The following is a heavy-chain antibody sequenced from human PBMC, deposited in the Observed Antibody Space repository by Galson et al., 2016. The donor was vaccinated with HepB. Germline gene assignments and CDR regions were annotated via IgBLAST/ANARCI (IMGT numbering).Heavy chain of an antibody. V-gene: IGHV3-33*01. CDR1: GFNFNAYA. J-gene: IGHJ4*02. D-gene: IGHD3-10*01. Sequence: SLRLSCAASGFNFNAYAMHWVRQAPGKGLEWLAVIWYNGNNQFYADSVKGRFTISRGNFKNTVYLQMNSLRAEDSAIYYCARDRVPGSGTYFVDSWGQGTLVTVSS. CDR2: IWYNGNNQ. CDR3: ARDRVPGSGTYFVDS.